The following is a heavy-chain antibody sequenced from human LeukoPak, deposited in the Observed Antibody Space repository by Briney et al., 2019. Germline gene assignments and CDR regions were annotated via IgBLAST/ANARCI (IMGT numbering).Heavy chain of an antibody. Sequence: PSQTLSLTCTVSGGSISSGGYYWSWIRQHPGKGLEWIGYIYYSGSTYYNPSLKSRVTISVDTSKNQFSLKLSSVTAADTAVYYCARNKGMEYQPLYYGMDVWGQGTTVTVSS. D-gene: IGHD2-2*01. J-gene: IGHJ6*02. CDR2: IYYSGST. CDR3: ARNKGMEYQPLYYGMDV. V-gene: IGHV4-31*03. CDR1: GGSISSGGYY.